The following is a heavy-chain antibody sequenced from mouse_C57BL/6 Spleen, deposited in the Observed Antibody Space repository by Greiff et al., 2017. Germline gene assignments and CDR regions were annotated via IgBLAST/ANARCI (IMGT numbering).Heavy chain of an antibody. Sequence: VKLMESGPELVKPGASVKISCKASGYAFSSSWMNWVKQRPGKGLEWIGRIYPGDGDTNYNGKFKGKATLTADKSSSTAYMQLSSLPSEDSAVYFCARKLREGAMDYWGQGTSVTVSS. CDR1: GYAFSSSW. V-gene: IGHV1-82*01. J-gene: IGHJ4*01. CDR2: IYPGDGDT. CDR3: ARKLREGAMDY.